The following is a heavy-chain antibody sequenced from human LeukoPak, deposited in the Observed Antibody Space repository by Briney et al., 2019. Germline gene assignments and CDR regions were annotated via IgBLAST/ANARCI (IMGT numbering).Heavy chain of an antibody. CDR3: ATGQVAGTDY. CDR2: ISSSSTYI. CDR1: GFIFSSFS. J-gene: IGHJ4*02. V-gene: IGHV3-21*01. D-gene: IGHD6-19*01. Sequence: GGSLRLSCAASGFIFSSFSMNWVRRAPGKGLEWVSTISSSSTYIYYADSVKCRLTISRDNANNSLYLQMSSLRAEDTAVYYCATGQVAGTDYWGQGTLVTVSS.